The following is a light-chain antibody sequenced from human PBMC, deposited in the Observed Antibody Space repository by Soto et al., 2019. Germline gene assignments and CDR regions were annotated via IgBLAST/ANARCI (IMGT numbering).Light chain of an antibody. J-gene: IGLJ1*01. V-gene: IGLV1-40*01. CDR2: GNS. CDR3: QSYDNTLSGFYV. CDR1: SSNIGAGYD. Sequence: QSVLTQPPSVSGAPGQRVTISCTGSSSNIGAGYDVHWYQQLPGTAPKLLIYGNSNRPSGVPDRFSGSKSDTSVSLAITGLQAEDEADYYCQSYDNTLSGFYVFGTGTKVTVL.